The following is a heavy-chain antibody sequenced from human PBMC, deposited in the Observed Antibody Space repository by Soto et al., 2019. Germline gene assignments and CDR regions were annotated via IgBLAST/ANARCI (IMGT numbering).Heavy chain of an antibody. CDR2: INHSGST. CDR1: SPSFCGYY. V-gene: IGHV4-34*01. J-gene: IGHJ6*03. D-gene: IGHD4-4*01. Sequence: SDTLSLTCALYSPSFCGYYWRWICQPPGKGLYWIGEINHSGSTNYNPSLKSRVTISVDTSKNQFSLKLSSVTAADTAVYYCARTPSTVTTYYYYYYMDVWGKGTTVT. CDR3: ARTPSTVTTYYYYYYMDV.